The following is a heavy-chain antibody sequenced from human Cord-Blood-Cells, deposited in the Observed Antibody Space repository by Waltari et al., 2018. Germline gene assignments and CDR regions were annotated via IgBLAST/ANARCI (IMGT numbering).Heavy chain of an antibody. CDR1: GFPVSVTY. CDR2: IYSGGST. Sequence: EVQLVESGGGLIQPGGSLRLSCAAPGFPVSVTYMCWVRQAPGKGLEWVSVIYSGGSTYYADSVKGRFTISRDNSKNTLYLQMNSLRAEDTAVYYCARAVTSCYYFDYWGQGTLVTVSS. D-gene: IGHD2-2*01. J-gene: IGHJ4*02. V-gene: IGHV3-53*01. CDR3: ARAVTSCYYFDY.